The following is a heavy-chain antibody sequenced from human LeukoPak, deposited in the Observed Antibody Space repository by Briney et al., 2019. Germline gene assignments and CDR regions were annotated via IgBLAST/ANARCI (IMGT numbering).Heavy chain of an antibody. CDR2: VYYNGGT. V-gene: IGHV4-61*01. J-gene: IGHJ4*02. Sequence: PSETLSLTCTVSGDSVSNSLYYWSWVRQPPGKGLEWIGYVYYNGGTNYSPLLKSRVTISIDTSTNQFSLRLNSMTAADTGVYYCARVVRAASWRSNDYWGQGSLVTVSS. CDR1: GDSVSNSLYY. D-gene: IGHD6-13*01. CDR3: ARVVRAASWRSNDY.